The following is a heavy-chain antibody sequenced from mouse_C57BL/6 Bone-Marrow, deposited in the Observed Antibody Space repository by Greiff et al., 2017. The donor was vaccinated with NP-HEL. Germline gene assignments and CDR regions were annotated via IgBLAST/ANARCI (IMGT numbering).Heavy chain of an antibody. J-gene: IGHJ3*01. Sequence: QVQLQQSGAELVRPGASVTLSCKASGYTFTDYEMHWVKQTPVHGLEWIGAIDPETGGTAYNQKFKGKAILTADKSSSTAYMELRSLTSEDSAVYYCTRRMGGLLPSYWGQGTLVTVSA. D-gene: IGHD2-3*01. CDR1: GYTFTDYE. CDR2: IDPETGGT. CDR3: TRRMGGLLPSY. V-gene: IGHV1-15*01.